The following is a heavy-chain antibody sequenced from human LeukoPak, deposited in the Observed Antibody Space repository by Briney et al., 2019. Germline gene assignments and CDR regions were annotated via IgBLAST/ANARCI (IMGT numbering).Heavy chain of an antibody. CDR1: EFTFYDYG. D-gene: IGHD2-2*01. CDR3: ARNQLPPPYSYYYYMDV. CDR2: INWNCGST. Sequence: EGSLRLSWAASEFTFYDYGMSWGRQAPAKMLESVSVINWNCGSTGYADSVKGRFTISRDNAKNSLYLQMNSLRAEDTALYYCARNQLPPPYSYYYYMDVWGKGTTVTVSS. J-gene: IGHJ6*03. V-gene: IGHV3-20*04.